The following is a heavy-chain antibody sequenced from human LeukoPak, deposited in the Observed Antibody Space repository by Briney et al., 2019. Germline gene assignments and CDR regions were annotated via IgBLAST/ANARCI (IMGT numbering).Heavy chain of an antibody. V-gene: IGHV1-3*01. Sequence: ASVKVSCKASGYTFTSYAMHWVRQAPGQRLEWMGWINAGNGNTKYSQKFQGRVTITRDTSASTAYMELSSLRSEDTAVYYCAKWAGPTLTAVAGGFDYWGQGTLVTVSS. CDR3: AKWAGPTLTAVAGGFDY. J-gene: IGHJ4*02. CDR2: INAGNGNT. CDR1: GYTFTSYA. D-gene: IGHD6-19*01.